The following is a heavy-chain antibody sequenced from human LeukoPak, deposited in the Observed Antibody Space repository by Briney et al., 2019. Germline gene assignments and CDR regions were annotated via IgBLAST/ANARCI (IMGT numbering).Heavy chain of an antibody. V-gene: IGHV3-53*01. CDR1: GFTVSDNY. CDR2: ISATDTI. J-gene: IGHJ4*02. D-gene: IGHD5-24*01. CDR3: ARDSIRDAYNSDYFDF. Sequence: PGGSLRLSRAASGFTVSDNYMTWVRQSPGKGLEWVSIISATDTIYYAKSVKGRFTISRDSSKNTLYLQMNSLRAEDTAVYYCARDSIRDAYNSDYFDFWGQGTLVTVSS.